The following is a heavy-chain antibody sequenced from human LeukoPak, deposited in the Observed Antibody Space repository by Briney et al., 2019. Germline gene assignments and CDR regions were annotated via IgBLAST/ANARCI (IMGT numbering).Heavy chain of an antibody. V-gene: IGHV4-39*01. Sequence: SETLSLTCTVSGGSISSSSYYWGWIRQPPGKGLEWIGSIYYSGSTYYNPSLKSRVTISVDTSKNQFSLKLSSVTAADTAVYYCAALRVLLWFGELNLDYWGQGTLVTVSS. CDR3: AALRVLLWFGELNLDY. D-gene: IGHD3-10*01. J-gene: IGHJ4*02. CDR2: IYYSGST. CDR1: GGSISSSSYY.